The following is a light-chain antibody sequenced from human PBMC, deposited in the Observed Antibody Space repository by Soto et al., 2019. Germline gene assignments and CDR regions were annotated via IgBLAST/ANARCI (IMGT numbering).Light chain of an antibody. J-gene: IGKJ1*01. V-gene: IGKV3-20*01. CDR3: QQYGRT. Sequence: VLAQSPGTLNLSPGERATLSCRASQSISSSYLAWYQQKPGQAPRLLIYGASSRATGIPDRFSGSGSGTDFTLTISRLEPEDFAVYYCQQYGRTFGQGTKVDIK. CDR2: GAS. CDR1: QSISSSY.